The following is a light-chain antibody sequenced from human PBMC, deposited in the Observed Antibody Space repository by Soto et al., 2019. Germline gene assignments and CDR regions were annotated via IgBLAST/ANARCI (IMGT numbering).Light chain of an antibody. V-gene: IGLV2-14*03. Sequence: QSALTQPASVSGSPGQSITISCSGTPSAIGAYNYVSWYQHLPGKAPEVIIYDVTNRPSGVSSRFSGSKSGTTASLTISGIQAEDESNYYCGSYTITSTLMIFGGGTKVTVL. CDR3: GSYTITSTLMI. CDR2: DVT. CDR1: PSAIGAYNY. J-gene: IGLJ2*01.